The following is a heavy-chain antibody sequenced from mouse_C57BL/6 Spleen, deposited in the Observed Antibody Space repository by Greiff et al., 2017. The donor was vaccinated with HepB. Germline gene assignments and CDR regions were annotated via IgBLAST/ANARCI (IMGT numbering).Heavy chain of an antibody. CDR2: IDPETGGT. V-gene: IGHV1-15*01. J-gene: IGHJ2*01. Sequence: VQLQQSGAELVRPGASVTLSCKASGYTFTDYEMHWVKQTPVHGLEWIGAIDPETGGTAYNQKFKGKAILTADKSSSTAYMELRSLTSEDSAVYYCTNLIYYDYDVSWFDYWGQGTTLTVSS. D-gene: IGHD2-4*01. CDR1: GYTFTDYE. CDR3: TNLIYYDYDVSWFDY.